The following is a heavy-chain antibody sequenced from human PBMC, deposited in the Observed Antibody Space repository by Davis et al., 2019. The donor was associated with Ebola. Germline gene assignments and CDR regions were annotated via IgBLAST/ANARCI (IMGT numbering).Heavy chain of an antibody. CDR3: ASLFGIVLDY. V-gene: IGHV1-8*01. CDR1: GYTFTGYD. Sequence: ASVKVSCKASGYTFTGYDINWVRQATGQGLEWMGWMNPNSGNTGYAQKFQGRVTFTRDTSASTVYMEMTSLKSEDTAVYYCASLFGIVLDYWGQGSLVTVSA. CDR2: MNPNSGNT. D-gene: IGHD3-3*01. J-gene: IGHJ4*02.